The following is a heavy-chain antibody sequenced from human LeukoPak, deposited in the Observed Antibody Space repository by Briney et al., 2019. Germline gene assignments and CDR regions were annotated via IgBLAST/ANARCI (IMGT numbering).Heavy chain of an antibody. J-gene: IGHJ4*02. V-gene: IGHV3-21*01. D-gene: IGHD6-19*01. CDR3: ARDSSGWSRFDY. CDR1: GFTFSSFG. Sequence: GGSLRLSCAASGFTFSSFGMNWVRQAPGKGLEWVSSISSSSKYIYYADSVRGRFTISRDNSKNTLYLQMNSLRAEDTAVYYCARDSSGWSRFDYWGQGTLVTVSS. CDR2: ISSSSKYI.